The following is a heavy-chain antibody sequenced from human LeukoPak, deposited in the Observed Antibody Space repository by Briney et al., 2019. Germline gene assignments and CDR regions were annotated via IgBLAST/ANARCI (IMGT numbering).Heavy chain of an antibody. Sequence: YXXSXIRQPPGXGLXXXGYIYYSGSTNXNPSLKSRVTILVDTXXNKFSLKLSSVNAADTAVYFCGXXXXXXXXXXXXDVWGXXTTXXVSS. CDR2: IYYSGST. CDR1: YX. CDR3: GXXXXXXXXXXXXDV. J-gene: IGHJ6*04. V-gene: IGHV4-59*01.